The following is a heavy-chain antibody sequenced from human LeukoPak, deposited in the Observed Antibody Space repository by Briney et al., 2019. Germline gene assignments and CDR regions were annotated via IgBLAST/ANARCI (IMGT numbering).Heavy chain of an antibody. CDR2: ITTRSTSI. CDR3: ARDGPSSGYYYGGRIFSYFDV. D-gene: IGHD3-22*01. CDR1: GVTLSTYG. V-gene: IGHV3-21*01. J-gene: IGHJ3*01. Sequence: GGSPRLSCAASGVTLSTYGMYWVRQAPGKGLEWVSSITTRSTSIYYADSVKGRFTISRDNAKNSLYLQMNSLRAEDTAVYYCARDGPSSGYYYGGRIFSYFDVWGQGTMVTVSS.